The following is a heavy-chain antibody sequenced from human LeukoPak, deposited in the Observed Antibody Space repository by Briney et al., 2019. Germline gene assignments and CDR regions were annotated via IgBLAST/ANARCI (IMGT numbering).Heavy chain of an antibody. Sequence: SETLSLTCTVSGGSISSYYWGWIRQPPGKGLEWIGSIYYSGSTYYNPSLKSRVTISVDTSKNQFSLKLSSVTAADTAVYYCARHFSGYDFWSGYRHYYMDVWGKGTTVTVSS. J-gene: IGHJ6*03. V-gene: IGHV4-39*01. CDR1: GGSISSYY. CDR2: IYYSGST. D-gene: IGHD3-3*01. CDR3: ARHFSGYDFWSGYRHYYMDV.